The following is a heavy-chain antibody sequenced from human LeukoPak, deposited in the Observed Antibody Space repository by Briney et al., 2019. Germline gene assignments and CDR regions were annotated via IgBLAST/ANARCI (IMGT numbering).Heavy chain of an antibody. J-gene: IGHJ4*02. CDR2: ISYDGSNK. CDR3: AREDSGYSRSGELDY. D-gene: IGHD3-22*01. CDR1: GFTFSSYA. Sequence: PGGSLRLSCAASGFTFSSYAMHWVRQAPGKGLEWEAVISYDGSNKYYADSVKGRFTISRDNSKNTLYLQMNGLRAEDTAVYYCAREDSGYSRSGELDYWGQGTLVTVSS. V-gene: IGHV3-30-3*01.